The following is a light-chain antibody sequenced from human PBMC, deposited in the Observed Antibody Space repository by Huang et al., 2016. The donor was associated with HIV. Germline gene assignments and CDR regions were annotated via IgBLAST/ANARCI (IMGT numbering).Light chain of an antibody. CDR3: QQRFSTTIT. CDR2: SAS. V-gene: IGKV1-39*01. Sequence: DIQMTQSPPSLSASVGESVTIACRASQNVNTYLNWYQQKPGQAPRRLIFSASRLRSGVPSRFSGSGSGTEFTLTISSLQLEDFATYYCQQRFSTTITFGQGTRLDIK. CDR1: QNVNTY. J-gene: IGKJ5*01.